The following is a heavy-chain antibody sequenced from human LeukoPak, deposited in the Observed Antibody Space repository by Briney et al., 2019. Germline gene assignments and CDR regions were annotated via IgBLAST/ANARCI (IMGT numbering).Heavy chain of an antibody. D-gene: IGHD6-13*01. CDR2: ISSSSSYI. CDR3: ARDTYDSSTYYYYGMDV. CDR1: GLTFSSYS. Sequence: GGSLRLSCAASGLTFSSYSMNWVRQAPGKGLEWVSSISSSSSYIYYADSVKGRFTISRDNAKNSLYLQMNSLRAEDTAVYYCARDTYDSSTYYYYGMDVWGQGTTVTVSS. V-gene: IGHV3-21*01. J-gene: IGHJ6*02.